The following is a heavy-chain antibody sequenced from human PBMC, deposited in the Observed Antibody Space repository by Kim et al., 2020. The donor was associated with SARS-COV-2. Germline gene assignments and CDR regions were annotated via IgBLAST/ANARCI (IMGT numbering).Heavy chain of an antibody. CDR3: VRHPNGSGLR. J-gene: IGHJ4*02. CDR2: IYYSGTT. Sequence: SETLSLMCTVSGDSISSSTNYYWGWIRQPPGKGLEWIGSIYYSGTTFYNPSLESRVTISVDASKNQFSLRLNSVTAADTAVFYCVRHPNGSGLRWGQGTLVTVSS. D-gene: IGHD3-10*01. V-gene: IGHV4-39*01. CDR1: GDSISSSTNYY.